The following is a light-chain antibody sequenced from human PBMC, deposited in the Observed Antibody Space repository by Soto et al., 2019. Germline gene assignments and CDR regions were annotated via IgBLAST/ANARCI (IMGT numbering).Light chain of an antibody. CDR1: QRISGW. CDR2: AAS. CDR3: QQSYSTPRT. J-gene: IGKJ1*01. Sequence: DIQMTQSPSTLSASVGDTVTITCRASQRISGWLAWYQQKPGKAPQLLIYAASSLQSGVPSRFSGSGSGTDFTLTISSLQPEDFATYYCQQSYSTPRTFGQGTKV. V-gene: IGKV1-39*01.